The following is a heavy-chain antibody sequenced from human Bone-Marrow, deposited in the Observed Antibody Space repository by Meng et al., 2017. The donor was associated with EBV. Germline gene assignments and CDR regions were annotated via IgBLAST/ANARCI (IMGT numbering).Heavy chain of an antibody. D-gene: IGHD4-17*01. CDR1: GVTFSSYV. V-gene: IGHV3-33*01. CDR2: IWYDGSNK. J-gene: IGHJ4*02. CDR3: ARQLEVSSVTSLDY. Sequence: LGASGGGVFQPGGSLRLSGAVSGVTFSSYVMHWVRQDPGKGLEWVALIWYDGSNKFYANSVKGRFTISRDNSKSTLYLQMNSLRPEDTAVYYCARQLEVSSVTSLDYWGLGTLVTVSS.